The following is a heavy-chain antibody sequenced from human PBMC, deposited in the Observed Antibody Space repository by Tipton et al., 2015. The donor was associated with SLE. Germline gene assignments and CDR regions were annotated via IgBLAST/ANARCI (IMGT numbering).Heavy chain of an antibody. Sequence: TLSLTCAVYGGSFSGYYWSWIRQPPGKGLEWIGEINHSGSTNYNPSLKSRVTISIDTSKNQFSLKLSSVTAADTAVYYCARGGTTVTAKVGLAYWYFDLRGRGPLVTVSS. CDR3: ARGGTTVTAKVGLAYWYFDL. J-gene: IGHJ2*01. D-gene: IGHD4-17*01. CDR1: GGSFSGYY. CDR2: INHSGST. V-gene: IGHV4-34*01.